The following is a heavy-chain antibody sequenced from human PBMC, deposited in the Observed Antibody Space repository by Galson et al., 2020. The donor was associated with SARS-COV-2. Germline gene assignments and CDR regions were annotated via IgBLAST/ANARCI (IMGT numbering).Heavy chain of an antibody. CDR1: GGSISSGGYY. CDR2: IYYSGST. Sequence: SETLSLTCTVSGGSISSGGYYWSWIRQHPGKGLEWIGYIYYSGSTYYNPSLKSRVTISVDTSKNQFSLKLSSVTAADTAVYYCAREGPDGDLFGVVITNWYVDLWGRGTLVTVSS. J-gene: IGHJ2*01. CDR3: AREGPDGDLFGVVITNWYVDL. V-gene: IGHV4-31*03. D-gene: IGHD3-3*01.